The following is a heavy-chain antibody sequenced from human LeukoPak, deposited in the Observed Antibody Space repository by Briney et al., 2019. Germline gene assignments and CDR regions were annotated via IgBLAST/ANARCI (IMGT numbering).Heavy chain of an antibody. CDR2: ISGGGGPT. J-gene: IGHJ4*02. Sequence: GGSLRLSCAASGFTFSSYWMSWVRQAPGKGLEWVSAISGGGGPTYYADSVKGRFTISRDNSKNTLYLQMNSLRAEDAAVYFCAKNSGYSWQYFFDYWGQGTLVTVSS. D-gene: IGHD6-25*01. CDR1: GFTFSSYW. V-gene: IGHV3-23*01. CDR3: AKNSGYSWQYFFDY.